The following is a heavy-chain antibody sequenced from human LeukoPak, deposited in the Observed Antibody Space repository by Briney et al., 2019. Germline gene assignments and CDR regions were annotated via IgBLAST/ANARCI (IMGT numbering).Heavy chain of an antibody. Sequence: GGSLRLSCAASGFTVSSNYMSWVRQAPGKGLEWVPVIYSGGSTYYSDSVKGRFTISRDDSKNTLYLQMNSLRAEDTAVYYCATQGPYYYDSSGYYVYGMDVWGQGTTVTVSS. J-gene: IGHJ6*02. CDR2: IYSGGST. V-gene: IGHV3-66*01. CDR3: ATQGPYYYDSSGYYVYGMDV. D-gene: IGHD3-22*01. CDR1: GFTVSSNY.